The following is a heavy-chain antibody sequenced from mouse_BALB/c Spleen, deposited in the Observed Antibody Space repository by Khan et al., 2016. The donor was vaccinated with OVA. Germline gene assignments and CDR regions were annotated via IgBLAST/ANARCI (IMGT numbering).Heavy chain of an antibody. CDR2: INPTSGYT. V-gene: IGHV1-7*01. J-gene: IGHJ2*01. CDR3: TRDRIDY. CDR1: GYTFTTYW. Sequence: QVQLKQSGAELAKPGASVKMSCKASGYTFTTYWMHWVKQRPGQGLEWIGYINPTSGYTDYNDKFKDRATLSPDKSSSTAYMQLNSLTSEDSAVYYCTRDRIDYWGQGTTLTVSS.